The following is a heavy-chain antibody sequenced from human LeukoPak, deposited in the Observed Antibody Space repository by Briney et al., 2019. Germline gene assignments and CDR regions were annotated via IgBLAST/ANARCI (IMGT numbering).Heavy chain of an antibody. D-gene: IGHD5-12*01. CDR3: ARVAPTVATITRFDY. V-gene: IGHV3-21*04. CDR1: GFTFSSYS. CDR2: ISSSSSYI. J-gene: IGHJ4*02. Sequence: PGGSLRLSCAASGFTFSSYSMNWVRQAPGKGLEWASSISSSSSYIYYADSVKGRFTISRDNAKNSLYLQMNRLRAEDTALYYCARVAPTVATITRFDYWGQGTLVTVSS.